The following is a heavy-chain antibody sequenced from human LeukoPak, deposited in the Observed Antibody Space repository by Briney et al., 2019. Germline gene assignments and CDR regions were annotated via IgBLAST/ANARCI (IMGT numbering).Heavy chain of an antibody. CDR3: AKTYYYDSSGSEGGAFDI. V-gene: IGHV5-51*01. J-gene: IGHJ3*02. D-gene: IGHD3-22*01. Sequence: GESLKISCKGSGYSFTSYWIGWVRQMPGKGLEWMGIIYPGDSDTRYSPSFQGQVTVSADKSISTAYLQWSSLKASDTAMYYCAKTYYYDSSGSEGGAFDIWGQGTMVTVSS. CDR2: IYPGDSDT. CDR1: GYSFTSYW.